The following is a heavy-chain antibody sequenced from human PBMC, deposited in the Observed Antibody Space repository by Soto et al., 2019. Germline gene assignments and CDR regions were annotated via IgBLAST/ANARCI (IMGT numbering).Heavy chain of an antibody. Sequence: QVQLLESGGGLVKPGGSLRLSCAASGFTFSAYYMSGIRQAPGKGLEWVSYISGGSSTTNYADSVKGRFTVSRDNSMKSLYLQMNSLGVEDTAVYYGGRILVGANAFDICGQGTMVTVSA. CDR2: ISGGSSTT. V-gene: IGHV3-11*03. J-gene: IGHJ3*02. D-gene: IGHD1-26*01. CDR1: GFTFSAYY. CDR3: GRILVGANAFDI.